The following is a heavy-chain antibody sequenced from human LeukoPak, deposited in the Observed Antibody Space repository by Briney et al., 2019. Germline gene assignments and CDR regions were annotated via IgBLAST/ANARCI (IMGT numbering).Heavy chain of an antibody. D-gene: IGHD5-12*01. Sequence: GGSLRLSCAASGFTFSDSYMSWIRQAPGKGLEWVSDISSSSSYTNYADSVKGRFTISGDNAKNSLYLQMNSLRVEDTAVYYCARDPVDVSITPIYWGQGTLVTVSS. J-gene: IGHJ4*02. CDR2: ISSSSSYT. CDR1: GFTFSDSY. CDR3: ARDPVDVSITPIY. V-gene: IGHV3-11*05.